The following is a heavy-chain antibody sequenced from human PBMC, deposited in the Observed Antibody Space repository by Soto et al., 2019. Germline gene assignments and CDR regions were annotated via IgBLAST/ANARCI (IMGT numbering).Heavy chain of an antibody. CDR3: ARGISRELGSYYFDY. V-gene: IGHV4-30-2*01. CDR2: IYHSGST. D-gene: IGHD3-10*01. CDR1: RGSISSGGYS. Sequence: SETLSLTCAVSRGSISSGGYSWTWIRQPPGKGLEWIGYIYHSGSTNYNPSLKSRVTISVDTSKNQFSLKLSSVTAADTAVYYCARGISRELGSYYFDYWGQGTLVTVSS. J-gene: IGHJ4*02.